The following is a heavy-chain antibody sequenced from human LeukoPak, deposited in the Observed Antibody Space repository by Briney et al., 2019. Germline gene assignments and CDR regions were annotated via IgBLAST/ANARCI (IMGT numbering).Heavy chain of an antibody. CDR1: GFTFDDYA. CDR3: AKGRTYYDILTGPYAFDI. Sequence: HSGGSLRLSCAASGFTFDDYAMHWFRQAPEKGLEWVSGISWNSGSIGYADSVKGRFTISRDNAKNSLYLQMNSLRAEDTALYYCAKGRTYYDILTGPYAFDIWGQGTMVTVSS. D-gene: IGHD3-9*01. V-gene: IGHV3-9*01. CDR2: ISWNSGSI. J-gene: IGHJ3*02.